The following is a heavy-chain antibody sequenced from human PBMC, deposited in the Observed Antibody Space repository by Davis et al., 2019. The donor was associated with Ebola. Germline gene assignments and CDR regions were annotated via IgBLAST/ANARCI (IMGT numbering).Heavy chain of an antibody. Sequence: SLKIPCAASGFTFSIYGMHWISHAPGKGLEWVAFISYDGSKTFYADSVKGRFTISRDNSNNTMYLQMSSLRSEDTGVFYCAKENTSGWPGRHGMDVWGQGTTVTVSS. CDR2: ISYDGSKT. V-gene: IGHV3-30*18. D-gene: IGHD3-22*01. CDR1: GFTFSIYG. CDR3: AKENTSGWPGRHGMDV. J-gene: IGHJ6*02.